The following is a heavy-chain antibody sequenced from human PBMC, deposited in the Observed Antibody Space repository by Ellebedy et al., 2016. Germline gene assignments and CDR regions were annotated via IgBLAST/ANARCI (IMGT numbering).Heavy chain of an antibody. D-gene: IGHD3-22*01. CDR2: IKQHGSEK. CDR3: ARDPGSGWYFDY. J-gene: IGHJ4*02. V-gene: IGHV3-7*01. Sequence: GGSLRLSCTASGFTFSYYWMSWVRQAPGKGLEWVANIKQHGSEKDYVDSVKGRFTISRDDAKNSLYLQMNSLRDEDTAVYNCARDPGSGWYFDYWGQGTLVTVSS. CDR1: GFTFSYYW.